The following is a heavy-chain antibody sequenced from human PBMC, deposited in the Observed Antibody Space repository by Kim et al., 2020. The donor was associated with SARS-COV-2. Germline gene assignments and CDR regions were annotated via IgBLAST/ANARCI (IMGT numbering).Heavy chain of an antibody. CDR1: GFTFSNYV. D-gene: IGHD3-3*01. V-gene: IGHV3-23*01. Sequence: GGSLRLSCEASGFTFSNYVMSWVRQAPGKGLEWVSAITGSGGYTYYADSVKGRFTISRDNSKNTLYLQINSLRAEDSAVYYCAKDVSHITIFGVITRGGMDVWGQGTTVTVSS. CDR3: AKDVSHITIFGVITRGGMDV. CDR2: ITGSGGYT. J-gene: IGHJ6*02.